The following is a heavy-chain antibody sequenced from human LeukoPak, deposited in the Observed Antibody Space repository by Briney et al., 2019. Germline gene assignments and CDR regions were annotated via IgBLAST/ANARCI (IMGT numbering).Heavy chain of an antibody. Sequence: PGGSLRLSCAASGSTVSSNYMNWVRQAPGKGLEWVSSISSSSSYIYYADSVKGRFTISRDNAKNSLYLQMNSLRAEDTAVYYCARDSVRGGRYGMDVRGQGTTVTVSS. D-gene: IGHD3-10*01. CDR2: ISSSSSYI. CDR3: ARDSVRGGRYGMDV. J-gene: IGHJ6*02. CDR1: GSTVSSNY. V-gene: IGHV3-21*01.